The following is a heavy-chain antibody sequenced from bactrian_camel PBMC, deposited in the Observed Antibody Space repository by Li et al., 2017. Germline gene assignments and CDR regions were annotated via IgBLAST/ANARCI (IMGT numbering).Heavy chain of an antibody. Sequence: VQLVESGGDSVQAGGALRLPCEGSGSINNNYVMGWFRQAPGKGVEWVSGIHSNGRSTTYADSVKGRFTSSRDNAKNTVYLELSSPVTEDTATYYCGELGSGGYWGQGTQVTVS. CDR2: IHSNGRST. V-gene: IGHV3S40*01. D-gene: IGHD3*01. CDR3: GELGSGGY. J-gene: IGHJ6*01. CDR1: GSINNNYV.